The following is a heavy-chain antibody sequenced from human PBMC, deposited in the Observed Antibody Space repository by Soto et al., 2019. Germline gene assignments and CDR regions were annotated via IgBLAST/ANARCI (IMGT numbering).Heavy chain of an antibody. CDR3: ARESGGATATLDYYYFYMDV. CDR2: INPNGGAT. J-gene: IGHJ6*03. Sequence: QVQLVQSGAEVKKPGASVKVSCKTSGDSFSAYYLHWVRQAPGQGLEWLGWINPNGGATKYAQKYRGRVAMTRDTSNRSSYLELTSLRSDDTAIYYCARESGGATATLDYYYFYMDVWGKGTTVTVSS. CDR1: GDSFSAYY. D-gene: IGHD5-12*01. V-gene: IGHV1-2*02.